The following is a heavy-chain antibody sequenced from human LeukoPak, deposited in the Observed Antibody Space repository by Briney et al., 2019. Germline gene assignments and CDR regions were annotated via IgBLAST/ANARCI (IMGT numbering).Heavy chain of an antibody. J-gene: IGHJ4*02. V-gene: IGHV4-61*08. CDR3: AREVTMVRGIKD. CDR1: GGSISSGGYS. D-gene: IGHD3-10*01. CDR2: IYYSGST. Sequence: SETLSLTCAVSGGSISSGGYSWSWIRQPPGKGLEWIGYIYYSGSTSYNPSLKSRVTISVNTSKNQFSLKLSSVTAADTAVYYCAREVTMVRGIKDWGQGTLVTVSS.